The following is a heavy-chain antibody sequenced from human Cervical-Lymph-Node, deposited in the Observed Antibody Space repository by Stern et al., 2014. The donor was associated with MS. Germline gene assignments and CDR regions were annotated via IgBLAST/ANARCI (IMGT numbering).Heavy chain of an antibody. V-gene: IGHV3-21*06. CDR1: GFTFNNHA. Sequence: VQLVESGGGLVKPGGSLRLSCAASGFTFNNHAMNWVRQAPGQGLAWVSSISTRSTNLYYADSVRGRFTISRDNAQNLMYLQMNSLTIEDTAVYYCARINSKILYGMDVWGPGTTVTVSS. CDR3: ARINSKILYGMDV. CDR2: ISTRSTNL. J-gene: IGHJ6*02.